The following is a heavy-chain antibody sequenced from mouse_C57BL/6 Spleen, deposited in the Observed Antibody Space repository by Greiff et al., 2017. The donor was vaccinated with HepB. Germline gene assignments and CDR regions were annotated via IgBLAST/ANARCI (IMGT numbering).Heavy chain of an antibody. V-gene: IGHV1-80*01. CDR2: IYPGDGDT. Sequence: VQLQQSGAELVKPGASVKISCKASGYAFSSYWMNWVKQRPGKGLEWIGQIYPGDGDTNYNGKFKGKATLTADKSSSTAYMQLSSLTSEDSAVYFCAISVYGNYEDYAMDYWGQGTSVTVSS. CDR3: AISVYGNYEDYAMDY. J-gene: IGHJ4*01. D-gene: IGHD2-1*01. CDR1: GYAFSSYW.